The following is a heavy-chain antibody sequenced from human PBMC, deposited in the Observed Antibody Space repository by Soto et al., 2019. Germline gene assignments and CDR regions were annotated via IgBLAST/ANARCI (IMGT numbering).Heavy chain of an antibody. CDR3: GGDYPAYWYFDL. D-gene: IGHD4-17*01. V-gene: IGHV4-61*01. Sequence: QVQLQESGPGLVKPSETLSLTCTVSGGSVNSGNYYWAWIRQPPGKGLEWIGFVYYSGSTNYNPPLTSRVTMSLDTSQTQFSLRLTSVTAADTAVYYCGGDYPAYWYFDLWGRGTLVTVSS. CDR2: VYYSGST. J-gene: IGHJ2*01. CDR1: GGSVNSGNYY.